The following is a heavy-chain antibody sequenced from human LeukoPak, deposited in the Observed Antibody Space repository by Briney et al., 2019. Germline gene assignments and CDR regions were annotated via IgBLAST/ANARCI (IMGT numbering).Heavy chain of an antibody. CDR1: GGSISSSSYY. CDR3: ARHATITFGGWFDP. D-gene: IGHD3-16*01. Sequence: PSETLSLACTVSGGSISSSSYYWGWIRQPPGKGLEWIGSIYYSGSTYYNPSLKSRVTISVDTSKNQFSLKLSSVTAADTAVYYCARHATITFGGWFDPWGQGTLVTVSS. V-gene: IGHV4-39*07. J-gene: IGHJ5*02. CDR2: IYYSGST.